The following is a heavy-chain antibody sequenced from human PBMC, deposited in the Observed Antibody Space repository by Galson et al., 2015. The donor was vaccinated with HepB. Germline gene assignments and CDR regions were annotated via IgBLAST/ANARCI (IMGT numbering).Heavy chain of an antibody. CDR3: SRKIGAPEYDYYGLDV. Sequence: SLRLSCAGSEFTFEDYVISWFRQAPGKGLEWLGFIRTKSFGGTTEYAASVKGRVIISREDYASVAYLQMNSLDTDDTAVYYCSRKIGAPEYDYYGLDVWGQGTTVTVSS. D-gene: IGHD2/OR15-2a*01. CDR2: IRTKSFGGTT. J-gene: IGHJ6*02. V-gene: IGHV3-49*03. CDR1: EFTFEDYV.